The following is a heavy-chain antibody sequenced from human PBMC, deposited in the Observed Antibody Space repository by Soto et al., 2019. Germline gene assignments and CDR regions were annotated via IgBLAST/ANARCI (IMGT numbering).Heavy chain of an antibody. CDR1: GFSLTSPGMC. D-gene: IGHD1-20*01. CDR2: IERDDDDK. CDR3: ARSIRGPRRFNGMDV. Sequence: PTLVNPTETLTLTCTFSGFSLTSPGMCVSWIRQSPGKALEWLALIERDDDDKYYSTSLKTRLTISKDTRKNQVVLTMANMEPADTATYYCARSIRGPRRFNGMDVWGQGTTVTVSS. V-gene: IGHV2-70*13. J-gene: IGHJ6*02.